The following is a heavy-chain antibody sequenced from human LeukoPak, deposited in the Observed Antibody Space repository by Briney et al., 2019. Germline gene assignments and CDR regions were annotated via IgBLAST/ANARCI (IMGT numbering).Heavy chain of an antibody. Sequence: SETLSLTCTVSGGFVSSYYWSWLRRPPGRGLEGIAYLSYSGSSNSNPSLTSRVTTLVDTSKNQFSLKLTSVTAADTAVYYCARARYANAWYAFDIWGQGTMVTVSS. D-gene: IGHD2-2*01. CDR3: ARARYANAWYAFDI. CDR1: GGFVSSYY. J-gene: IGHJ3*02. CDR2: LSYSGSS. V-gene: IGHV4-59*02.